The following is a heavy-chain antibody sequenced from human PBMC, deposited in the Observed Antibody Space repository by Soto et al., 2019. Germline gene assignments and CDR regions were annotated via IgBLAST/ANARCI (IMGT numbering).Heavy chain of an antibody. D-gene: IGHD2-2*01. Sequence: GESLKISCKGSAYNFTTYWIGWVRQMPGKGLEWVGVIHPGDSDIRYSPSFQGQVTISADKSISTAYLQWSSLKASDTAMYYCATSDRSSLPFYYHGVAVWGQGTTVTVSS. CDR3: ATSDRSSLPFYYHGVAV. V-gene: IGHV5-51*01. J-gene: IGHJ6*02. CDR2: IHPGDSDI. CDR1: AYNFTTYW.